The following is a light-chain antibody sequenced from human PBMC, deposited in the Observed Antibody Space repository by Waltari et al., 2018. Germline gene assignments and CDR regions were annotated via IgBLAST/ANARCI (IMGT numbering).Light chain of an antibody. V-gene: IGLV1-40*01. Sequence: QSVLTQPPSVSGAPGQRVTISCTGSRSNIGAGYAGHWYQQLPGTAPKLLIFDNNNRPSGVPDRFSGSKSGTSASLAITGLQAEDEADYYCQSYDSSLSAHVVFGGGTKLTVL. CDR2: DNN. J-gene: IGLJ2*01. CDR3: QSYDSSLSAHVV. CDR1: RSNIGAGYA.